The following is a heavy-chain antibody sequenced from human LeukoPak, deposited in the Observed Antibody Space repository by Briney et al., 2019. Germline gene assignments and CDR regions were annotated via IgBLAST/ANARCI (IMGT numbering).Heavy chain of an antibody. V-gene: IGHV1-18*01. Sequence: GAPVKVSCKASGYTFTSYGISWVRQAPGQGLEWMGWISAYNGNTNYAQKLQGRVTMTTDTSTSTAYMELRSLRSDDTAVYYCARDRVSTVRGVINWFDPWGQGTLVTVSS. D-gene: IGHD3-10*01. J-gene: IGHJ5*02. CDR1: GYTFTSYG. CDR2: ISAYNGNT. CDR3: ARDRVSTVRGVINWFDP.